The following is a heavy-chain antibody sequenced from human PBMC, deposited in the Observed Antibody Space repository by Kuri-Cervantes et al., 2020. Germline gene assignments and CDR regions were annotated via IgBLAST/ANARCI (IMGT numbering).Heavy chain of an antibody. D-gene: IGHD3-10*01. CDR3: AKDLSGEYYGSGSYYNGRGYFDY. J-gene: IGHJ4*02. V-gene: IGHV3-53*01. Sequence: LSLTCAASGFTVSSNYMSWVRQAPGKGLEWVSVIYSGGSTYYADSVKGRFTISRDNSKNTLYLQMNSLRAEDTAVYYCAKDLSGEYYGSGSYYNGRGYFDYWGQGTLVTVSS. CDR1: GFTVSSNY. CDR2: IYSGGST.